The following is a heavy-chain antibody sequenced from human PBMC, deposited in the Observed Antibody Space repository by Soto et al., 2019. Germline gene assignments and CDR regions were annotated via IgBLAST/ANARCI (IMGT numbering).Heavy chain of an antibody. CDR1: GFTFSSYS. D-gene: IGHD2-8*01. Sequence: EVQLVESGGGLVQPGGSLRLSCAASGFTFSSYSMNWVRQAPGKGLEWVSYISSSGSTIYYADSVKVRFTISRDNAKNSLYLQMNSLRDEDTAVYYCARDLRMVYAIDFDYWGQGTLVTVSS. CDR2: ISSSGSTI. CDR3: ARDLRMVYAIDFDY. V-gene: IGHV3-48*02. J-gene: IGHJ4*02.